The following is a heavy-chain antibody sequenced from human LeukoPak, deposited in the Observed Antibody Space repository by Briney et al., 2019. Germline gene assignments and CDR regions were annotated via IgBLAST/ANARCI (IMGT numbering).Heavy chain of an antibody. V-gene: IGHV4-34*01. CDR2: INHSGST. J-gene: IGHJ4*02. D-gene: IGHD3-3*01. Sequence: SETLSLTFAGYGGYFSGYYWSWVRQPPGKGLEGVGEINHSGSTNYNPSLKSRVTISVDTSKNQFSLKLSSVTAADTAVYYCARTPITIFGVVIVKGFFDYWGQGTLVTVSS. CDR3: ARTPITIFGVVIVKGFFDY. CDR1: GGYFSGYY.